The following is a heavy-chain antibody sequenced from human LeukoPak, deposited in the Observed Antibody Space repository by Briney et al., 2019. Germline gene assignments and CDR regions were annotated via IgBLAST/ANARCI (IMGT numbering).Heavy chain of an antibody. Sequence: GGSLRLSCAASGFSFSSDGMSWVRQAPGKGLEWVSGILGGAGSTYYADSVKGRFTISRDNSKNTMYLQMNSLRAEDTAVYYCAHGSMYQLDYWGQGTLVTVSS. J-gene: IGHJ4*02. CDR1: GFSFSSDG. D-gene: IGHD2-2*01. CDR3: AHGSMYQLDY. V-gene: IGHV3-23*01. CDR2: ILGGAGST.